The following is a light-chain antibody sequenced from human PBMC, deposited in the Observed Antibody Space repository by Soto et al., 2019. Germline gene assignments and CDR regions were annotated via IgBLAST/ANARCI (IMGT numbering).Light chain of an antibody. CDR1: QNISSN. J-gene: IGKJ5*01. CDR2: GAS. Sequence: IVLTQSPATLSLSPGKRATLSCRASQNISSNLAWYQQKPGQAPRLLIYGASSRATGIPDRFSGSGSGTDFTLTISRLEPEDFAVYYCQQYGSSLITFGQGTRLEIK. CDR3: QQYGSSLIT. V-gene: IGKV3-20*01.